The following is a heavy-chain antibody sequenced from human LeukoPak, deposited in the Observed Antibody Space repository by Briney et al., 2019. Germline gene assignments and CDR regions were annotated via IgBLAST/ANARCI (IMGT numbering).Heavy chain of an antibody. J-gene: IGHJ4*02. CDR1: GYTITTYA. Sequence: ASVKVSCKASGYTITTYAITWVRQAPGQGLEWMGWIRANNGNTNYAQKLQGRVTMTTDTSTSTAYMELRSLRSDDTAVYYCARRAGAYSHPYDYWGQGTLVTVSS. V-gene: IGHV1-18*01. CDR3: ARRAGAYSHPYDY. D-gene: IGHD4/OR15-4a*01. CDR2: IRANNGNT.